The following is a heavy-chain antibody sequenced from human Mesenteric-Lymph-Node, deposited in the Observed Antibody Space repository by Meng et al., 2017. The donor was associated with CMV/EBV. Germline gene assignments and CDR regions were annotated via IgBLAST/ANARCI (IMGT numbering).Heavy chain of an antibody. CDR2: IRFDGSNK. Sequence: GESLKISCAASGFTFSSYGMHWVRQAPGKGLEWVAFIRFDGSNKYYVDSVKGRFTISRDNPNNRLYLQMSGLRVEDTAVYYCAKVGFRFLEWLLGGMDVWGQGTTVTVSS. J-gene: IGHJ6*02. V-gene: IGHV3-30*02. D-gene: IGHD3-3*01. CDR1: GFTFSSYG. CDR3: AKVGFRFLEWLLGGMDV.